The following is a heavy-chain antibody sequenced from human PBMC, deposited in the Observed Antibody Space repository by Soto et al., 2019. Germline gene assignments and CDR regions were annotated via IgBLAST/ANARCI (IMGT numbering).Heavy chain of an antibody. V-gene: IGHV3-64*01. J-gene: IGHJ6*03. CDR1: GFTFSNYE. CDR2: ISNNGAHT. D-gene: IGHD2-2*01. CDR3: ARPRYVRRCYNVYMDV. Sequence: PGGSLRLSCAASGFTFSNYEMHWVRQAPGKGLEYVSGISNNGAHTDYAKSVKGRFTISRDNSENTLYLQMGSLRAEDMALYYCARPRYVRRCYNVYMDVWGKGTTVTVSS.